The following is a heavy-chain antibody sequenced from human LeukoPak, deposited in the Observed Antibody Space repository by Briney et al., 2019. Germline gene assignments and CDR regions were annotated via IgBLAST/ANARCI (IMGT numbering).Heavy chain of an antibody. CDR3: ARESTIFFQGDY. J-gene: IGHJ4*02. Sequence: PGGSLRISCAASGFTFSSYNMNWGRQAPAKGLYWVSSISSSTTYIHYADSVKGRFTISRDNAKNSLYLEMNSLRAEDTAVYYCARESTIFFQGDYWGQGTLITVSS. V-gene: IGHV3-21*01. CDR1: GFTFSSYN. D-gene: IGHD3-3*01. CDR2: ISSSTTYI.